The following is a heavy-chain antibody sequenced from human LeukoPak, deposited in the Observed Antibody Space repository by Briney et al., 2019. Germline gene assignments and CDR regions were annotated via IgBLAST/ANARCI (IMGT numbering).Heavy chain of an antibody. V-gene: IGHV1-8*01. CDR2: MNPNSGNT. J-gene: IGHJ5*02. CDR1: GYTFSSYD. CDR3: ARGILSSGWELNWFGP. Sequence: SAKVSCKASGYTFSSYDINWVRQATGQGLEWMGWMNPNSGNTGYAQRFQGRVTMTRNTSINTAYMELSSLRSEDTAVYYCARGILSSGWELNWFGPWGQGTLVTVSS. D-gene: IGHD6-19*01.